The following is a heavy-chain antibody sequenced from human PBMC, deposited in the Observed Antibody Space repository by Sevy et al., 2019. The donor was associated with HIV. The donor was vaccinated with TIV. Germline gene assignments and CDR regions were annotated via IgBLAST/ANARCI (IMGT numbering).Heavy chain of an antibody. J-gene: IGHJ4*02. D-gene: IGHD3-10*01. CDR2: FDPEDRET. Sequence: AAVKVSCKVSGYTLTELSMHWVGQAPGKGLEWMGGFDPEDRETIYAQKFQGRVTMTEDTSTDTAYMELSSLRSEDRAAYDCATEAITMVLRVIITSPFDYWGQGTPVTVSS. CDR1: GYTLTELS. CDR3: ATEAITMVLRVIITSPFDY. V-gene: IGHV1-24*01.